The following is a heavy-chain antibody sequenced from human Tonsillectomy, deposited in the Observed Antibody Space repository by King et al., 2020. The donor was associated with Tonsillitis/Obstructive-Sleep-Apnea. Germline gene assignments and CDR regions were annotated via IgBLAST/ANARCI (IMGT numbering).Heavy chain of an antibody. CDR1: GFTFSSYW. CDR3: AREFGVVNLSAY. J-gene: IGHJ4*02. D-gene: IGHD3-3*01. Sequence: VQLVESGGGLVQPGESLRLSCTASGFTFSSYWMSWVRQAPGKGLEWVANIKQDGSEKYYVDSVKGRFTISRDNAKNSLYLQMNSLRAEDTAVYYCAREFGVVNLSAYWGQGTLVTVSS. CDR2: IKQDGSEK. V-gene: IGHV3-7*01.